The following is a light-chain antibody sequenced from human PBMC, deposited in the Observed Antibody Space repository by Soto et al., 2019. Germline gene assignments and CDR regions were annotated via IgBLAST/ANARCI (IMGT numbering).Light chain of an antibody. J-gene: IGLJ3*02. V-gene: IGLV2-23*02. CDR2: EVS. Sequence: QSVLTQPASVSGSPGQSITISCTGTSSDVGNYNLVSWFQQHPGKAPKLIIYEVSERPSGVSNRFSGSKSGNTASLTISGLQAEDEADYYCCSYAGSSTLVFGGGTQLTVL. CDR1: SSDVGNYNL. CDR3: CSYAGSSTLV.